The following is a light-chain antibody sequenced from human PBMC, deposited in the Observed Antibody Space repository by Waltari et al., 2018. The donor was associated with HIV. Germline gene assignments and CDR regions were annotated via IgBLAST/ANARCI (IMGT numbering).Light chain of an antibody. CDR2: AAS. CDR1: QRVSSN. J-gene: IGKJ1*01. V-gene: IGKV3-15*01. CDR3: QHYNNWLRT. Sequence: EIVMTQSPVTLSVSPGERATLSCRASQRVSSNLAWYQQKPGQAPRLLIYAASTRATGIPARFSGSGSGTEFTLTISSLRSEDFAVYYCQHYNNWLRTFGQGTKVEIK.